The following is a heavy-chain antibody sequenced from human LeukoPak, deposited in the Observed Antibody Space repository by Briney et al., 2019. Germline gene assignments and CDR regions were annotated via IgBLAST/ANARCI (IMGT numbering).Heavy chain of an antibody. D-gene: IGHD3-3*01. CDR1: GXTFSSYA. CDR3: AKDDFWSGYPYFDY. J-gene: IGHJ4*02. CDR2: ISGSGGST. Sequence: PGGSLRLSCAASGXTFSSYAMSWVRQAPGKGLEWVSAISGSGGSTYYADSVKGRFTISRDNSKNTLYLQMNSLRAEDTAVYYCAKDDFWSGYPYFDYWGQGTLVTVSS. V-gene: IGHV3-23*01.